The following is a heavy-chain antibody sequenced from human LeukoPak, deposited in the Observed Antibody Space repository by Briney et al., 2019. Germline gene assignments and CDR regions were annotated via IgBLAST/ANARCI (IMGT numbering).Heavy chain of an antibody. Sequence: PGGSLRLSCAASGFTFSSYWMSWVRQAPGKGLEWVAHIKQDGSEKYYVDSVKGRFTISRDNAKNSLYLQMNSPRAEDTAVYYCASSGWQTHFDYWGQGTLVTVSS. D-gene: IGHD6-19*01. J-gene: IGHJ4*02. CDR1: GFTFSSYW. CDR2: IKQDGSEK. V-gene: IGHV3-7*01. CDR3: ASSGWQTHFDY.